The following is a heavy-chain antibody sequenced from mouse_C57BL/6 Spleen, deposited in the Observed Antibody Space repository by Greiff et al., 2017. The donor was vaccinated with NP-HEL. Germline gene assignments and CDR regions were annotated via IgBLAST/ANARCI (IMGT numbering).Heavy chain of an antibody. Sequence: VQLQQSGPELVKPGASVKIPCKASGYTFTDYNMDWVKQSHGKSLEWIGDINPNNGGTIYNQKFKGKATLTVDKSSSTAYMELRSLTSEDTAVYYCAREEGTGTWAYWGQGTLVTVSA. CDR3: AREEGTGTWAY. J-gene: IGHJ3*01. CDR1: GYTFTDYN. V-gene: IGHV1-18*01. D-gene: IGHD4-1*01. CDR2: INPNNGGT.